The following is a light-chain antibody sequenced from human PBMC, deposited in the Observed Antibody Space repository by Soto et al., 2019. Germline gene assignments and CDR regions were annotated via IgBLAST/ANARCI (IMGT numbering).Light chain of an antibody. CDR3: HQYDDGPYT. J-gene: IGKJ2*01. V-gene: IGKV3-15*01. Sequence: EIVMTQSPATLSVSPGESATLSCRASQSVSSNLAWHQQKPGQAPRILIYGASTRATGIPVRFSGSGSGTEFTLTISSLQSEDFAVYYCHQYDDGPYTFGQGTKVDIK. CDR1: QSVSSN. CDR2: GAS.